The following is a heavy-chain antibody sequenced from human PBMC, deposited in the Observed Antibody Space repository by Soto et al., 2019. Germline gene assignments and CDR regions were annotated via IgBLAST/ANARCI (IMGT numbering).Heavy chain of an antibody. V-gene: IGHV1-18*01. Sequence: ASVKVSCKASGYTFNTFGITWVRQAPGQGLEWMGWISAYNGNTNYAQKLQGRVTMTTDTSTSTAYMELRSLRSDDTAVYYCARSGVWEPRDYWGQGTLVTVSS. D-gene: IGHD1-26*01. CDR3: ARSGVWEPRDY. J-gene: IGHJ4*02. CDR1: GYTFNTFG. CDR2: ISAYNGNT.